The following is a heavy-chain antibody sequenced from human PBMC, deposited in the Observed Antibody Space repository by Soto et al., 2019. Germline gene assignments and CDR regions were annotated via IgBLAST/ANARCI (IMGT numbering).Heavy chain of an antibody. CDR1: GGSISSYY. D-gene: IGHD7-27*01. Sequence: SETLSLACTGSGGSISSYYWSWIRQPPGKGLEWIGHINHSGSTDYNPSLKSRVTLSVDTSKNKFSLKLRSVTAADTAVYSCTRGPSRLLIGDSIAWDQGTLVPVSS. J-gene: IGHJ5*02. CDR3: TRGPSRLLIGDSIA. CDR2: INHSGST. V-gene: IGHV4-59*12.